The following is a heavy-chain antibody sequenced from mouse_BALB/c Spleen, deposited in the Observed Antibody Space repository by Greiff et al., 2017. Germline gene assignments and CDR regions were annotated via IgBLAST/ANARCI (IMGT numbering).Heavy chain of an antibody. CDR2: IDPENGDT. V-gene: IGHV14-4*02. Sequence: EVKLQESGAELVRSGASVKLSCTASGFNIKDYYMHWVKQRPEQGLEWIGWIDPENGDTEYAPKFQGKATMTADTSSNTAYLQLSSLTSEDTAVYYCNAGGYGYAMDYWGQGTSVTVSS. CDR3: NAGGYGYAMDY. CDR1: GFNIKDYY. J-gene: IGHJ4*01. D-gene: IGHD2-2*01.